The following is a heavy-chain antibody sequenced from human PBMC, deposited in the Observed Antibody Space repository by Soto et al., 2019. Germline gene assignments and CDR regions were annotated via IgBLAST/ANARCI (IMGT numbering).Heavy chain of an antibody. CDR3: ARVWTTVTHDAFDI. CDR2: IIPIFGTA. D-gene: IGHD4-4*01. Sequence: GASVKVSCKASGGTFSSYAMSWVRQAPGQGLEWMGGIIPIFGTANYAQKFQGRVTITADESTSTAYMELSSLRSEDTAVYYCARVWTTVTHDAFDIWGQGTMVTVSS. J-gene: IGHJ3*02. CDR1: GGTFSSYA. V-gene: IGHV1-69*13.